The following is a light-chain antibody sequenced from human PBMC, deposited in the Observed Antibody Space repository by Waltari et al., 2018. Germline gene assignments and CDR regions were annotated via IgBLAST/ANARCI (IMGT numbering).Light chain of an antibody. CDR1: QSVSRT. J-gene: IGKJ1*01. CDR2: DAP. CDR3: QKYGTLPAT. V-gene: IGKV3-20*01. Sequence: EIVLPQPPGTLSLSPGERATLSCRASQSVSRTLAWYQQKHGQAPKLLNYDAPTRATGIPDRVRSRWFTTVFSLTISRLDPEYFAVYYCQKYGTLPATFGQGTTVEIK.